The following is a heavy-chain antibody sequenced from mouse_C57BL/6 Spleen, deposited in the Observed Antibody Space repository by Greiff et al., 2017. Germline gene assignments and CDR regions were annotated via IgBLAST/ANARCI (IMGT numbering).Heavy chain of an antibody. J-gene: IGHJ4*01. CDR1: GYTFTTYP. D-gene: IGHD1-1*01. V-gene: IGHV1-47*01. CDR3: ARDYYGSSAYAMDY. Sequence: QVQLKQSGAELVKPGASVKMSCKASGYTFTTYPLEWMKQNHGKSLEWIGNFHPYNDDTKYNETFKGKATLTVEKSSSTVYLELSRLTSDDAAVYYGARDYYGSSAYAMDYWGQGTSVTVSS. CDR2: FHPYNDDT.